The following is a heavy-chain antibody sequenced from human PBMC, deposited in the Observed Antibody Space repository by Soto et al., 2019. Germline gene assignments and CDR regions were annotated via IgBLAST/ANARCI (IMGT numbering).Heavy chain of an antibody. Sequence: GGSLRLSCAASGFTFSSYSMNWVRQAPGKGLEWVSYISSSSSTIYYADSVKGRFTISRDNAKNSLYLQMNSLRDEDTAVYYCAREGVGSSGWSAGYYYGMDVWGQGTTVTVSS. CDR3: AREGVGSSGWSAGYYYGMDV. V-gene: IGHV3-48*02. J-gene: IGHJ6*02. D-gene: IGHD6-19*01. CDR1: GFTFSSYS. CDR2: ISSSSSTI.